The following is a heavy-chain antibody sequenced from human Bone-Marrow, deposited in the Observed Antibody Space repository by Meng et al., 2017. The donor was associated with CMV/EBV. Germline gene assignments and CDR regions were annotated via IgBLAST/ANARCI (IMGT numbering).Heavy chain of an antibody. CDR3: ASNGAGSSWYYGMDV. V-gene: IGHV5-51*01. D-gene: IGHD6-13*01. J-gene: IGHJ6*02. Sequence: KVSRKGSGYSFTSYWIGWVRQMPGKGLEWMGIIYPGDSDTRYSPSFQGQVTISADKAISTAYLQWSSLKASDTAMDYCASNGAGSSWYYGMDVWGQGTTVTVSS. CDR2: IYPGDSDT. CDR1: GYSFTSYW.